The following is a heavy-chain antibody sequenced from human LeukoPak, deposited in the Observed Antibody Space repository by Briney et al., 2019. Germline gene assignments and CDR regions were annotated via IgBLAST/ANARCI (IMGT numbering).Heavy chain of an antibody. J-gene: IGHJ4*02. D-gene: IGHD1-1*01. CDR1: GFTFSNAW. CDR3: WDTNWNGDWDY. V-gene: IGHV3-15*01. Sequence: KSGGSLRLSCAASGFTFSNAWMSWVRQAPGKGLEWVGRIKRKTDGGTTDYAAPVKGRFTISRDDSKNTLYLQMNSLKTEDTAVYYCWDTNWNGDWDYWGQGTLVTVSS. CDR2: IKRKTDGGTT.